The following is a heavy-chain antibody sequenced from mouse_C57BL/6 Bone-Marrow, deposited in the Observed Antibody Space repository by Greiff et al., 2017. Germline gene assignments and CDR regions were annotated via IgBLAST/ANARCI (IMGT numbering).Heavy chain of an antibody. CDR2: LDPSDSYT. CDR3: LYGSSSFDY. D-gene: IGHD1-1*01. V-gene: IGHV1-50*01. J-gene: IGHJ2*01. CDR1: GYTFTSYW. Sequence: QVQLQQPGAELVKPGASVKLSCKASGYTFTSYWMQWVKQRPGQGLEWIGELDPSDSYTYYNQKFKGKATLPVDTSSSTGYMQLSSLTAEDAAVYYCLYGSSSFDYWGEGTTLTVSA.